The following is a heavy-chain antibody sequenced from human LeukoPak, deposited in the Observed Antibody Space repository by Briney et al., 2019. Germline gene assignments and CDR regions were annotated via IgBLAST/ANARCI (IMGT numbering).Heavy chain of an antibody. CDR2: IKQDGSEK. CDR3: ARECTMVPFYGMDV. J-gene: IGHJ6*02. Sequence: GGSLRLSCAASGFTFSSYWMSWVRQAPGKGLEWVANIKQDGSEKHYVDSVKGRFTISRDNAKNSLYLQMNSLRAEDTAVYYCARECTMVPFYGMDVWGQGTTVTVSS. CDR1: GFTFSSYW. D-gene: IGHD3-10*01. V-gene: IGHV3-7*01.